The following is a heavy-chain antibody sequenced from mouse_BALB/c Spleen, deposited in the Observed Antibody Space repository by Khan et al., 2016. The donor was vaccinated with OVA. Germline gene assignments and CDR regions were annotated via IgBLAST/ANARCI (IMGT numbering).Heavy chain of an antibody. CDR3: AGGYWYFDV. CDR1: GYTFTNYA. V-gene: IGHV9-3-1*01. Sequence: QIQLVQSGPELKKPGETVKISCKASGYTFTNYAMNWVKQAPGKGLKWMGWINTYTGEPTYADDFKGRFAFSLETSASTAYLQINNLKTEDTATCFWAGGYWYFDVWGAGTTVTVSS. J-gene: IGHJ1*01. CDR2: INTYTGEP.